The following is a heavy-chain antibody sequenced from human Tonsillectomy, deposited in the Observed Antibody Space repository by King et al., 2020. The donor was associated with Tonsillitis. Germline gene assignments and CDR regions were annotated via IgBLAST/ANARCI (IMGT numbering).Heavy chain of an antibody. CDR1: GFTFGDYA. Sequence: VQLVESGGGLVQPGRSLRLSCTASGFTFGDYAMSWFRQAPGKGPEWVGFIRSKAYGGTTEYAASVKGRFTISRDDSKSIAYLQMNSLKTEDTAVYYCTREDGPYYYDSSGYYSDAFDIWGQGTMVTVSS. J-gene: IGHJ3*02. CDR3: TREDGPYYYDSSGYYSDAFDI. D-gene: IGHD3-22*01. V-gene: IGHV3-49*03. CDR2: IRSKAYGGTT.